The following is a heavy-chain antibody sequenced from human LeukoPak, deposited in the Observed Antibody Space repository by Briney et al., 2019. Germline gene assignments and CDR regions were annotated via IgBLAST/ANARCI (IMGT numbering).Heavy chain of an antibody. CDR1: GGSFSGYY. V-gene: IGHV4-34*01. Sequence: SETLSLTCAVYGGSFSGYYWSWIRQPPGKGLEWIGEINHSGSTNYNPSLKSRVTISVDTSKNQFSLKLSSVTAADTAVYYCARDTYLRGDAFDIWGQGTMVTVSS. CDR3: ARDTYLRGDAFDI. J-gene: IGHJ3*02. CDR2: INHSGST. D-gene: IGHD2-2*01.